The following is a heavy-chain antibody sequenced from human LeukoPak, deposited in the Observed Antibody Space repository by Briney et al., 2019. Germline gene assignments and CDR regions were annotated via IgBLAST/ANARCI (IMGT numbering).Heavy chain of an antibody. V-gene: IGHV3-21*01. CDR2: ISSSSSYI. CDR1: GLTFSSYS. J-gene: IGHJ4*02. Sequence: GGSLRLSCAASGLTFSSYSMNWVRQAPGKGLEWVSSISSSSSYIYYADSVKGRFTISRDNAKNSLYLQMNSLRAEDTAVYYCARDGATTIFGVVTFDYWGQGTLVTVSS. CDR3: ARDGATTIFGVVTFDY. D-gene: IGHD3-3*01.